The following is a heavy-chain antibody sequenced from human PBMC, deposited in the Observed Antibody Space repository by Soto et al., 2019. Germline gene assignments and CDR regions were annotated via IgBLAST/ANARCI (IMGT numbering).Heavy chain of an antibody. V-gene: IGHV3-11*03. CDR3: ANPNQRPKTSSAHDAFDI. CDR1: AFTFSDYD. D-gene: IGHD3-22*01. J-gene: IGHJ3*02. Sequence: PGGSLRLSCAASAFTFSDYDMTWIRQAPGKGLEWVSSITYSRSSYTKYADSVKGRFTISRDNAKTSLYLQMNSLRAEDTAVYYCANPNQRPKTSSAHDAFDIWGQGTMVTVSS. CDR2: ITYSRSSYT.